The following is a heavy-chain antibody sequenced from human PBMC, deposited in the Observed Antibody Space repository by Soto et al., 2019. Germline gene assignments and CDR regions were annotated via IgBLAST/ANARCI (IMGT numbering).Heavy chain of an antibody. CDR3: AGDGGVVGASTWVDP. CDR2: ITPGGHT. J-gene: IGHJ5*02. CDR1: GCSFGNYL. V-gene: IGHV4-59*01. D-gene: IGHD2-15*01. Sequence: QVKLQESGPGLVKPSETLSLTCAVSGCSFGNYLLNWIRQFPEKVLEWIGFITPGGHTHNNLSLKSAVTISVHTSKQPVSLRLTSVTKADTAVYDCAGDGGVVGASTWVDPWGQGTLVTVSS.